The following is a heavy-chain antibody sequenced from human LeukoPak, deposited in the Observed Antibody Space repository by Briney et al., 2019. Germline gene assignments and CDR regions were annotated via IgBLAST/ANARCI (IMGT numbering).Heavy chain of an antibody. Sequence: ASVKVSCKASGYTFTSYYMHWARQAPGQGLEWMGIINPSGGSTSYAQKFQGRVTMTRDTSTSTVYMELSSLRSEDTAVYYCARVTYYYDSSGYYPHFDYWGQGTLVTVSS. CDR3: ARVTYYYDSSGYYPHFDY. CDR2: INPSGGST. CDR1: GYTFTSYY. D-gene: IGHD3-22*01. J-gene: IGHJ4*02. V-gene: IGHV1-46*01.